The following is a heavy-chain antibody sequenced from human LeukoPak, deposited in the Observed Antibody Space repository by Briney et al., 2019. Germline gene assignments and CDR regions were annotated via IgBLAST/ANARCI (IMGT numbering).Heavy chain of an antibody. CDR1: GFIFSNYW. CDR3: ARRTQVQTTFDC. D-gene: IGHD2/OR15-2a*01. CDR2: IKEDGSET. J-gene: IGHJ4*02. Sequence: GGSLRLSCAASGFIFSNYWMSWVRQAPGKGLEWVANIKEDGSETYYVESVEGRFTISRDNAKNSLDLQMNSLRAEDTAVYYCARRTQVQTTFDCWGQGTLVTVSS. V-gene: IGHV3-7*01.